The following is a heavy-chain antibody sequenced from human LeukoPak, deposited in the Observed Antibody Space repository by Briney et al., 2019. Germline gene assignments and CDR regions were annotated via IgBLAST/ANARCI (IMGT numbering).Heavy chain of an antibody. CDR1: GFTFSSYS. CDR3: EAYYYDSSGYFPFDY. J-gene: IGHJ4*02. V-gene: IGHV3-23*01. Sequence: GGSLRLSCAASGFTFSSYSMNWVRQAPGKGLEWVSAISGSGGSTYYADSVKGRFTISRDNSKNTLYLQMNSLRAEDTAVYYCEAYYYDSSGYFPFDYWGQGTLVTVSS. D-gene: IGHD3-22*01. CDR2: ISGSGGST.